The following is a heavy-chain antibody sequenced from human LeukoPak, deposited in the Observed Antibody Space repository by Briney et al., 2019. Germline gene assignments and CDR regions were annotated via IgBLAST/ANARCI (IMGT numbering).Heavy chain of an antibody. CDR1: GFTFSRYS. J-gene: IGHJ4*02. CDR3: ARSYGSGNFDY. CDR2: ISSSSSYI. D-gene: IGHD3-10*01. V-gene: IGHV3-21*01. Sequence: GGSLRLSCAASGFTFSRYSMNWVRQAPGKGREWVSSISSSSSYIYYADSVKGRFTISRDNAKNSLYLQMNSLRAEDTAVYYCARSYGSGNFDYWGQGILVTVSS.